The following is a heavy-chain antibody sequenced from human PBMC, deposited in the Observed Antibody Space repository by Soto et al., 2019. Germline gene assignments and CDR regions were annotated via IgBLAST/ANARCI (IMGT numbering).Heavy chain of an antibody. J-gene: IGHJ6*02. CDR3: ARDPFRSSTSSSTGYYYYGLDV. D-gene: IGHD6-13*01. Sequence: PGGSLRLSCAASGFTFSSYWMSWVRQAPGKGLEWEANIKQDGSEKYYVDSVKGRFTISRDNAKNSLYLQMNSLRAEDTAVYYCARDPFRSSTSSSTGYYYYGLDVWCPGTTPTVSS. CDR2: IKQDGSEK. CDR1: GFTFSSYW. V-gene: IGHV3-7*03.